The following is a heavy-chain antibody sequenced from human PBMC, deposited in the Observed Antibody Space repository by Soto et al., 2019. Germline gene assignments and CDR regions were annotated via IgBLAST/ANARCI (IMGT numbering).Heavy chain of an antibody. V-gene: IGHV4-59*01. CDR3: ARDKRLRRYYYYGMDV. D-gene: IGHD5-12*01. J-gene: IGHJ6*02. Sequence: SETLSLTCSVSGGSISSYYWSWIRQPPGKGQEWIGYIYYSGSTNYNPSLKSRVTISVDTSKNQFSLKLSSVTAADTAVYYCARDKRLRRYYYYGMDVWGQGTTLTV. CDR1: GGSISSYY. CDR2: IYYSGST.